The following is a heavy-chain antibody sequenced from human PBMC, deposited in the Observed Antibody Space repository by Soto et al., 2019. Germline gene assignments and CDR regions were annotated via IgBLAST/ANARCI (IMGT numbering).Heavy chain of an antibody. CDR3: AREGYDILTGSFFDTRYYYYMDV. Sequence: EASVKVSCTDSGYTLTSYAMHWVRQANRQRLEWMGWINAGNGNTKYSQKFQGRVTITRDTSASTAYMELSSLRSEDTAVYYCAREGYDILTGSFFDTRYYYYMDVWGKGTTVTVSS. CDR1: GYTLTSYA. J-gene: IGHJ6*03. CDR2: INAGNGNT. D-gene: IGHD3-9*01. V-gene: IGHV1-3*01.